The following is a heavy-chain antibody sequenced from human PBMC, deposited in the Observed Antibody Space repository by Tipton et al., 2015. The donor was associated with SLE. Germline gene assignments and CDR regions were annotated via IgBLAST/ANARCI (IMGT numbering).Heavy chain of an antibody. Sequence: TLSLTCTVSGGSISSGSYYWSWIRQPAGKGLEWIGYIYTSGNTNYNPSLKSRVTISVDTSKNQFSLKLSSVTAADTAVYYCAREGGIAAAGSGADYWGQGTLVTVSS. D-gene: IGHD6-13*01. V-gene: IGHV4-61*09. J-gene: IGHJ4*02. CDR2: IYTSGNT. CDR1: GGSISSGSYY. CDR3: AREGGIAAAGSGADY.